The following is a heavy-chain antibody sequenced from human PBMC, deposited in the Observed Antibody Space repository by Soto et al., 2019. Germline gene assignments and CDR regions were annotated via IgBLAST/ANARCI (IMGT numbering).Heavy chain of an antibody. CDR2: IYYSGST. J-gene: IGHJ4*02. D-gene: IGHD2-21*02. CDR1: GGSISSYY. V-gene: IGHV4-59*01. CDR3: ARVTVTQDFDY. Sequence: PSETLSLTCTVSGGSISSYYWSWIRQPPGKGLERIGYIYYSGSTNYNPSLKSRVTISVDTSKNQFSLKLSPVTAADTAVYYCARVTVTQDFDYWGQGTRVTVPQ.